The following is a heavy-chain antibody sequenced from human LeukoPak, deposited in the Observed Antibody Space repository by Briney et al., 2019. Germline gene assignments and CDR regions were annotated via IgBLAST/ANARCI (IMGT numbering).Heavy chain of an antibody. CDR3: ARDVRNSDS. V-gene: IGHV4-34*01. Sequence: PSETLSLTCAVYGGSFSGYYWSWIRQPPGKGLEWIGEIEHSGSTNYNPSLKSRVTISVDTSKNQFSLKLSSVTAADTAVYYCARDVRNSDSWGQGTLVTVSS. CDR2: IEHSGST. CDR1: GGSFSGYY. J-gene: IGHJ4*02. D-gene: IGHD1-14*01.